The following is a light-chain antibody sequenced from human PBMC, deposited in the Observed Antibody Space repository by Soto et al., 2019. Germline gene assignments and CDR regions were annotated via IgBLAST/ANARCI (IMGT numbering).Light chain of an antibody. CDR1: QNINSY. CDR3: QQSYSFLS. J-gene: IGKJ4*01. CDR2: GAS. V-gene: IGKV1-39*01. Sequence: DIQMTQSPLSLSASVGDNVTLTCRTSQNINSYLSWYQQKPGKXPXXLIYGASSLQVGVPSRFIGSGSGTDFTLTITSLQPEDFATYYCQQSYSFLSFAGGTKVDIK.